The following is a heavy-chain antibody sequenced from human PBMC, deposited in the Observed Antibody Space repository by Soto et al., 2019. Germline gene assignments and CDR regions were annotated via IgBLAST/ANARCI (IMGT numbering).Heavy chain of an antibody. Sequence: ASVKVSCKASVYTFTRYGISWVRQAPGQGLEWMGWISAYNGNTNYAQKLQGRVTMTTDTSTSTAYMELRSLRSDDTAVYYCARVERSSTSDGGYYYYGMDVWGQGTTVTVSS. CDR3: ARVERSSTSDGGYYYYGMDV. V-gene: IGHV1-18*04. D-gene: IGHD2-2*01. CDR1: VYTFTRYG. CDR2: ISAYNGNT. J-gene: IGHJ6*02.